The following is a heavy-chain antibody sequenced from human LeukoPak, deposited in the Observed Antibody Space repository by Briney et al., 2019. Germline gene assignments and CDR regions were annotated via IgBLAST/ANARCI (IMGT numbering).Heavy chain of an antibody. D-gene: IGHD2-2*01. CDR1: GGSFSDYY. Sequence: PSETLSLTCAVYGGSFSDYYWTWIRQPPGKGLEWIGEINHSGSTNYIPSLRSRVTISADTSKNQFSLKLSSVSAADTAVYYCARGDIVVVPAARSYYYYMDVWGKGTTVTVSS. CDR3: ARGDIVVVPAARSYYYYMDV. CDR2: INHSGST. J-gene: IGHJ6*03. V-gene: IGHV4-34*01.